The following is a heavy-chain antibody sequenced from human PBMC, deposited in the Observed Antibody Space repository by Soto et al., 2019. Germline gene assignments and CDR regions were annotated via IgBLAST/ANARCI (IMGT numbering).Heavy chain of an antibody. CDR2: ISGSGRVT. Sequence: GGSLRLSCAVPGFTFSNYAMSWVRRAPGKGLDWVSAISGSGRVTYYADSVRGRFTISRDNSQNRLYLQMNSLTAEDTAVYYCAKSITIMRGDHNTWFDPWGQGTLVTVSS. CDR1: GFTFSNYA. J-gene: IGHJ5*02. V-gene: IGHV3-23*01. D-gene: IGHD3-10*01. CDR3: AKSITIMRGDHNTWFDP.